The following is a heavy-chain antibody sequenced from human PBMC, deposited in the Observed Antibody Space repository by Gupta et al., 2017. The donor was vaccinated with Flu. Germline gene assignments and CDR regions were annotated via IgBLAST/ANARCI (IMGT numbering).Heavy chain of an antibody. CDR2: INHSGST. Sequence: QVQLQQWGAGLLKPSETLSLTCAVYGGSFSGYYWSWIRQPPGKGLEWIGEINHSGSTNYNPSLKSRVTISVDTSKNQFSLKLSSVTAADTAVYYCARGPILVVVPAAIGGWFDPWGQGTLVTVSS. J-gene: IGHJ5*02. CDR1: GGSFSGYY. CDR3: ARGPILVVVPAAIGGWFDP. D-gene: IGHD2-2*01. V-gene: IGHV4-34*01.